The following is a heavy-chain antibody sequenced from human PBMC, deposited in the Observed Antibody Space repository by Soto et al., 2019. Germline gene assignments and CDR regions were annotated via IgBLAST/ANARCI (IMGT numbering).Heavy chain of an antibody. J-gene: IGHJ4*02. CDR3: VRGKVNFDY. CDR2: IYQSGNT. V-gene: IGHV4-38-2*02. Sequence: SETLSLTCIVSDYSISSGYHWGWIRQPPGKGLECIGTIYQSGNTYYNPSLKSRVILSIDTSKNQFSLKLSTVTAADTAVYYCVRGKVNFDYWGKGILVTVSS. CDR1: DYSISSGYH.